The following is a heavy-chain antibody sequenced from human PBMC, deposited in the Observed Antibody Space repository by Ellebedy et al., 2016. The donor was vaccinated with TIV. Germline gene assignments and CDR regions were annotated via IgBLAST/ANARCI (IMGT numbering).Heavy chain of an antibody. CDR3: ARGVVVTATYAFDI. D-gene: IGHD2-21*02. Sequence: SETLSLTCTVSGYSVSSDDYYWTWIRQPPGKGLEWIGYIFHSESTYYNPSLKSRVTISVDTSKNQFSLKLNSVTAADTALNYCARGVVVTATYAFDIWGQGTMVTVSS. V-gene: IGHV4-30-4*01. CDR2: IFHSEST. J-gene: IGHJ3*02. CDR1: GYSVSSDDYY.